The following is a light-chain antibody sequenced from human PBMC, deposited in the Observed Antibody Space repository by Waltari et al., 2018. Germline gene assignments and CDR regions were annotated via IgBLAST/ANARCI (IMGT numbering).Light chain of an antibody. CDR2: HAS. V-gene: IGKV3-15*01. CDR1: QSVGTN. J-gene: IGKJ2*01. CDR3: QQYTDWQYT. Sequence: DIVMTQPPATLSVSPGERATLSCRASQSVGTNLVWYQQKPGPAPRLLIFHASIRATGITSRFSGSGSGTEFTLTISSLQSEDFAVYYCQQYTDWQYTFGQGTKLEIK.